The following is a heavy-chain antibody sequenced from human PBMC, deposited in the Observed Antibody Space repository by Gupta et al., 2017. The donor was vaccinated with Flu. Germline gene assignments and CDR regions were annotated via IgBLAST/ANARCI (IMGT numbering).Heavy chain of an antibody. CDR3: VGSRGHTRYYFDY. CDR1: GGSISSGGYY. V-gene: IGHV4-31*03. D-gene: IGHD2-15*01. J-gene: IGHJ4*02. CDR2: IYYSGST. Sequence: QVQLQESGPGLVKPSQTLSLTCTVSGGSISSGGYYWSWIRQHPGKGLEWIGYIYYSGSTYYNPALKSRVTISVDTSKNQFSLKLSSVTAADTAVYYCVGSRGHTRYYFDYWGQGTLVTVSS.